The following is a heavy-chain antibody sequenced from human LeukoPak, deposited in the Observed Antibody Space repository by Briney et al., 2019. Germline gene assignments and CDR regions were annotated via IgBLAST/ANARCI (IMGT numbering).Heavy chain of an antibody. CDR1: GGSFSGYY. CDR2: INHRGST. J-gene: IGHJ4*02. V-gene: IGHV4-34*01. CDR3: ARGYYYGSGSYPSFFDY. D-gene: IGHD3-10*01. Sequence: SETLSLTCDVYGGSFSGYYWSWIRQPPGKGLEWIGEINHRGSTNYNPSLKSRVTMSVDTSKNQFSLKLSSVTAADTAVYYCARGYYYGSGSYPSFFDYWGQGTLVTVSS.